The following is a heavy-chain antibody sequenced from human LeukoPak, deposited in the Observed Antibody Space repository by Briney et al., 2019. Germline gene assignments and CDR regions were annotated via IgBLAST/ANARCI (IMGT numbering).Heavy chain of an antibody. CDR2: INHSGST. V-gene: IGHV4-34*01. D-gene: IGHD3-10*01. J-gene: IGHJ4*02. CDR1: GGSISSYY. CDR3: ARGLRYYGSGSYSRSGCGRRLDY. Sequence: PSETLSLTCTVSGGSISSYYWSWIRQPPGKGLEWIGEINHSGSTNYNPSLKSRVTISVDTSKNQFSLKLSSLTAADTAVYYCARGLRYYGSGSYSRSGCGRRLDYWGQGTLVTVSS.